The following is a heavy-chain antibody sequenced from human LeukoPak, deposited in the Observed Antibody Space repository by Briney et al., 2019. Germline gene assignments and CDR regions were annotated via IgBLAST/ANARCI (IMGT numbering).Heavy chain of an antibody. CDR2: ISGSGGST. Sequence: PGGSLRLSCAASGFTFSSYGMSWVRQAPGKGLEWVSAISGSGGSTYYADSVKGRFTISRDNSKNTLYLQMNSLRAEDTAVYYCAKYSGSSSWYVGARDAFDIWGQGTMVTVSS. J-gene: IGHJ3*02. CDR3: AKYSGSSSWYVGARDAFDI. V-gene: IGHV3-23*01. D-gene: IGHD6-13*01. CDR1: GFTFSSYG.